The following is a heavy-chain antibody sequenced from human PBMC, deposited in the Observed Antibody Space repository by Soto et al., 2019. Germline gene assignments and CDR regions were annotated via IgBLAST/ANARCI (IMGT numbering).Heavy chain of an antibody. CDR2: IKTKSDGGAT. D-gene: IGHD1-26*01. J-gene: IGHJ4*02. CDR3: TTNRQSGDY. V-gene: IGHV3-15*07. Sequence: EVQLVESGGGLVKPGGSLRLSCAGSGFTFSDAWMNWVRQAPGKGMEWVGRIKTKSDGGATDYAAPVKGRFTISRDDSKNTLDLQMDSLKTEDTAVYYCTTNRQSGDYWGQGTVVTASS. CDR1: GFTFSDAW.